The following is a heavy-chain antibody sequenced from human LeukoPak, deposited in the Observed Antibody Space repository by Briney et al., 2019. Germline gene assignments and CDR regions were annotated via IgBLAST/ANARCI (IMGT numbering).Heavy chain of an antibody. Sequence: GGSLRLSCAASGFTYSSYWMSWVRQAPGKGLEWVANIKQDGSEKYYVDSVKGRFTISRDNAKNSLYLQMNSLRAEDTAVYYCATEAYCSGGSCPDYWGQGTLVTVSS. D-gene: IGHD2-15*01. CDR2: IKQDGSEK. CDR3: ATEAYCSGGSCPDY. J-gene: IGHJ4*02. CDR1: GFTYSSYW. V-gene: IGHV3-7*03.